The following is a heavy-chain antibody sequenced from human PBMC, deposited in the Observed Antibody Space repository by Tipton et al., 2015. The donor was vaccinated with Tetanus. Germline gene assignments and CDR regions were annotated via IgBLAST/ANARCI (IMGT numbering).Heavy chain of an antibody. Sequence: TLSLTCTVSGGSVSSGSYYWSWIRQPPGKGLEWIGYIYYSGSTNYNPSLKSRVTISVDTSKNQFSLKLSSVTAADTAVYYCVREPAVTIFGVALGMDVWGQGTTVTVSS. D-gene: IGHD3-3*01. CDR3: VREPAVTIFGVALGMDV. CDR2: IYYSGST. CDR1: GGSVSSGSYY. J-gene: IGHJ6*02. V-gene: IGHV4-61*01.